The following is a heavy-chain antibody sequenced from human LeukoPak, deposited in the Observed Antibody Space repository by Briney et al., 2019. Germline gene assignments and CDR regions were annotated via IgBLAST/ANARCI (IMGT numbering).Heavy chain of an antibody. V-gene: IGHV4-39*07. D-gene: IGHD2-2*01. Sequence: SETLSLTCTVSGGSISSSSYYWGWIRQPPGKGLEWIGSIYYSGSTYYNPSLKSRVTISVDTSKNQFSLKLSSVTAADTAVYYCARDVKHQLLLPQGFDPWGQGTLVTVSS. CDR3: ARDVKHQLLLPQGFDP. CDR2: IYYSGST. CDR1: GGSISSSSYY. J-gene: IGHJ5*02.